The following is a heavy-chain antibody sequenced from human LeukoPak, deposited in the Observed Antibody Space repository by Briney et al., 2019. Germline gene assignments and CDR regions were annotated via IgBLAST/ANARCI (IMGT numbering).Heavy chain of an antibody. CDR3: ARHIPQVRHSNRWGNYYMDV. Sequence: RGESLKISCKGSGYSFTSYWIGWVRQMPGKGLEWMGIIYPGDSDTRYSPSFQGQVTISADKSISTAYLQWSSLKASDTAMYYCARHIPQVRHSNRWGNYYMDVWGKGTTVTVSS. J-gene: IGHJ6*03. CDR2: IYPGDSDT. V-gene: IGHV5-51*01. D-gene: IGHD3-16*01. CDR1: GYSFTSYW.